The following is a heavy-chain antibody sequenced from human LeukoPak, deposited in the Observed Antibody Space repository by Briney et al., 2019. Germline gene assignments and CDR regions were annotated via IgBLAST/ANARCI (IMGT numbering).Heavy chain of an antibody. CDR2: IIPFSATT. V-gene: IGHV1-69*13. CDR3: ARDRIVGATKGFDY. D-gene: IGHD1-26*01. J-gene: IGHJ4*02. CDR1: GGTFSTHA. Sequence: SVKVSCKTSGGTFSTHAISWVRQAPGQGLEWMGGIIPFSATTNYAQRFQGRLTVTADESTSTAYMELSSLRSDDTAVYYCARDRIVGATKGFDYWGQGTLVTVSS.